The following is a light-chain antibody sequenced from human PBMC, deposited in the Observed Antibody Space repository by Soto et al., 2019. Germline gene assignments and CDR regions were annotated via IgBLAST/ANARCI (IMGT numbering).Light chain of an antibody. CDR1: QSVSSN. CDR3: QQYNNWPCT. Sequence: VMTQSTATLSVSPGERATLSCRASQSVSSNLAWYQQKPGQAPRLLIYGASTRATGIPARFSGSGSGTEFTLTISSLQSEDFAVYYCQQYNNWPCTFGQGTKV. CDR2: GAS. V-gene: IGKV3-15*01. J-gene: IGKJ1*01.